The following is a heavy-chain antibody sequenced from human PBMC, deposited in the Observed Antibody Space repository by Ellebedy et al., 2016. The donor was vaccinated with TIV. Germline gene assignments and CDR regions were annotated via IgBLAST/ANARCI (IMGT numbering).Heavy chain of an antibody. V-gene: IGHV3-7*01. Sequence: PGGSLRLSCGASGFTFSSDWMSWVRQAPGKGLAWVANMNQDGSEKYYVDSVKGRFTISRDNAKNSLYLQMNSLRAEETAVYYCAKGFYDSDPPFDYWGQGTLVTVSS. CDR3: AKGFYDSDPPFDY. J-gene: IGHJ4*02. D-gene: IGHD3-22*01. CDR2: MNQDGSEK. CDR1: GFTFSSDW.